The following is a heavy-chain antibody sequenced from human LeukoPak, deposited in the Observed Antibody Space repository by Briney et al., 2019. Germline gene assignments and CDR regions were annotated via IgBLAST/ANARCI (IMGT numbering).Heavy chain of an antibody. J-gene: IGHJ4*02. V-gene: IGHV1-2*02. CDR1: GYTFTGYY. D-gene: IGHD5-24*01. CDR2: INPNTGGT. Sequence: ASAKVSCKASGYTFTGYYIHWVRQAPGQGPEWMGYINPNTGGTKYAQIFQDRVTMTRDTSISTAYMELSRLRSDDTAVYYCARVRDGNTVDFDYWGQGTLVTVSS. CDR3: ARVRDGNTVDFDY.